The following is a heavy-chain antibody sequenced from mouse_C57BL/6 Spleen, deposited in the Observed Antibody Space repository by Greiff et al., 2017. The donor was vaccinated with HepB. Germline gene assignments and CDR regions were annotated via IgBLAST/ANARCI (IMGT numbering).Heavy chain of an antibody. CDR3: ARSERRLRKRLAY. V-gene: IGHV1-9*01. D-gene: IGHD2-2*01. CDR1: GYTFPGYF. Sequence: QVQLQQSGAALMPPGASVPLSCNATGYTFPGYFIEWVTQRPGHGLEWIVEILPGSGSTNYNEKFKGKATFTADTSSNTAYMQLSSLTTEDSAIYYCARSERRLRKRLAYWGQGTLVTVSA. J-gene: IGHJ3*01. CDR2: ILPGSGST.